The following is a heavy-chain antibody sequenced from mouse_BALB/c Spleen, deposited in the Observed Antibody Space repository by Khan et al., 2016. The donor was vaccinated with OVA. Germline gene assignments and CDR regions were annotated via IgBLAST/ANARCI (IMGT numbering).Heavy chain of an antibody. D-gene: IGHD1-2*01. CDR1: GFTFSSNT. V-gene: IGHV5-12-2*01. Sequence: DVLLVESGGGLVQPGGSLKLSCAASGFTFSSNTMSWVRQTPEKRLEWVAYITNGGGNTYYPDTVKGRFTISRDNAKNTLYLQISSLKSEDTAMYYCARIPTFITTALDYWGQGTSVTVSS. CDR2: ITNGGGNT. CDR3: ARIPTFITTALDY. J-gene: IGHJ4*01.